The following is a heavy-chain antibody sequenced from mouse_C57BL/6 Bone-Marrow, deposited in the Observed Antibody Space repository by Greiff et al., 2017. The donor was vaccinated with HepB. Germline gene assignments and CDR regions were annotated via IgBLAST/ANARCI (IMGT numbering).Heavy chain of an antibody. V-gene: IGHV5-17*01. Sequence: EVMLVESGGGLVKPGGSLKLSCAASGFTFSDYGMHWVRQAPEKGLEWVAYISSGSSTIYYADTVKGRFTISRDNAKNTLFLQMTSLRSEDTAMYYCARPSHYGSSYGYFDVWGTGTTVTVSS. D-gene: IGHD1-1*01. CDR3: ARPSHYGSSYGYFDV. CDR1: GFTFSDYG. J-gene: IGHJ1*03. CDR2: ISSGSSTI.